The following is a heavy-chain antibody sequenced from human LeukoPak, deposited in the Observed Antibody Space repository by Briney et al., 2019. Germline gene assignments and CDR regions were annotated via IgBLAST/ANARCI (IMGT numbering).Heavy chain of an antibody. Sequence: ASVTVSCKASGYTFTSYYMHWVRQAPGQGLEWMGIINPSGGSTSYAQKFQGRVTMTRDTSTSTVYMELSSLRSEDTAVYYCARWGGAGYHDYWGQGTLVTVSS. D-gene: IGHD3-16*01. CDR3: ARWGGAGYHDY. V-gene: IGHV1-46*01. J-gene: IGHJ4*02. CDR2: INPSGGST. CDR1: GYTFTSYY.